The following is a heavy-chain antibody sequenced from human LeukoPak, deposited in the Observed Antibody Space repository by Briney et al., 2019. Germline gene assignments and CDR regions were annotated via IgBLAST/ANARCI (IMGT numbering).Heavy chain of an antibody. CDR3: ARPKMAVVTPLDY. CDR1: GFTFSSYA. CDR2: ISYDGSNK. J-gene: IGHJ4*02. D-gene: IGHD4-23*01. Sequence: PGGSLRLSCAASGFTFSSYAMHWVRQAPGKGLEWAAGISYDGSNKYYADSVKGRFTISRDNSKSTVYLQMNSLRDEDTAVYYCARPKMAVVTPLDYWGQGTLVTVSS. V-gene: IGHV3-30*04.